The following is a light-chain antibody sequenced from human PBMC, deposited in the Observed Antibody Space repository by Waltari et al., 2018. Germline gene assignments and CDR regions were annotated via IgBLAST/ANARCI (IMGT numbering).Light chain of an antibody. Sequence: QSALTQPASVSGSPGQSITISCIGTRSDVAYYNYVSWYAQQPGKAPKLLIYDVTQRPSGVSNRFSGTKSGNTASLTIAGLQAEDEADYYCSSYTVSNTVVFGGGTKVTVL. CDR3: SSYTVSNTVV. CDR1: RSDVAYYNY. CDR2: DVT. J-gene: IGLJ2*01. V-gene: IGLV2-14*03.